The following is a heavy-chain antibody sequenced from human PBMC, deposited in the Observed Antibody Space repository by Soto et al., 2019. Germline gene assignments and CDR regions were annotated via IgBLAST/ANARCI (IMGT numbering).Heavy chain of an antibody. CDR3: XKVRYCSGGSCYSGWFDP. V-gene: IGHV3-23*01. CDR2: ISGSGGST. J-gene: IGHJ5*02. D-gene: IGHD2-15*01. CDR1: GFTFSSYA. Sequence: EVQLLESGGGLVQPGGSLRLSCAASGFTFSSYAMSWVRQAPGKGLEWVSAISGSGGSTYYADSVKGRFTISRDNSKNTLYLQMNSLRAEDTAVYXCXKVRYCSGGSCYSGWFDPWGQGTLVTVSS.